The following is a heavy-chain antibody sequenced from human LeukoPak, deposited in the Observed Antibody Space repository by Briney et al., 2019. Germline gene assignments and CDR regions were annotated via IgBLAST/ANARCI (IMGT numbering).Heavy chain of an antibody. CDR3: ARGPLLFDP. Sequence: PGGSLRLSCAASGFTFSSYDMNWIRQAPGKGLEWVSYISISSSTIYYADSVKGRFTISRDNAKNSLYLQMNSLRAEDTAIYYCARGPLLFDPWGQGTLVTVSS. CDR1: GFTFSSYD. J-gene: IGHJ5*02. V-gene: IGHV3-48*01. CDR2: ISISSSTI.